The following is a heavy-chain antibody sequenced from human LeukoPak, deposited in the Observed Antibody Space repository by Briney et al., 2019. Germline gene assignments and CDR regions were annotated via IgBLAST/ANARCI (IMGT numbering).Heavy chain of an antibody. Sequence: SETLSLTCTVSGVSISTDYWSWVRQSPGKGLEWIGYIHYSGSTSYNPSLKSRVTISVDTSKNQFSLKLTSVTSADTAVYYCARDAGATAYWGQGALVTVSS. CDR1: GVSISTDY. J-gene: IGHJ4*02. CDR2: IHYSGST. CDR3: ARDAGATAY. D-gene: IGHD4/OR15-4a*01. V-gene: IGHV4-59*13.